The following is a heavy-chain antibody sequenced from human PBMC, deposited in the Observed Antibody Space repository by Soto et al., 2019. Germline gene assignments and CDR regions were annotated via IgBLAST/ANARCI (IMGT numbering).Heavy chain of an antibody. D-gene: IGHD2-15*01. CDR2: ISGSGGST. V-gene: IGHV3-23*01. J-gene: IGHJ3*01. CDR3: ANHNRGANTPGP. Sequence: PGGSLRLSCAASGFTFSNYAMSWVRQAPGKGVEWVSGISGSGGSTYYADSVKGRFTISRDNSKNTLYLQMNSLRAEDTAVYYCANHNRGANTPGPWGQGKMVTVSS. CDR1: GFTFSNYA.